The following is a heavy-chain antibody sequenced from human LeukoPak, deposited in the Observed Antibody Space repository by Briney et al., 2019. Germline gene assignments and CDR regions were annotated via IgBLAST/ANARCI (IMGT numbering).Heavy chain of an antibody. Sequence: ASVKVSCKASGYTFTGYYMHWVRQAPGQGLEWMGWIIPIFGTANYAQKFQGRVTITADESTSTAYMELSSLRSEDTAVYYCAREVDTAGGDYWGQGTLVTVSS. J-gene: IGHJ4*02. CDR1: GYTFTGYY. CDR2: IIPIFGTA. CDR3: AREVDTAGGDY. V-gene: IGHV1-69*13. D-gene: IGHD5-18*01.